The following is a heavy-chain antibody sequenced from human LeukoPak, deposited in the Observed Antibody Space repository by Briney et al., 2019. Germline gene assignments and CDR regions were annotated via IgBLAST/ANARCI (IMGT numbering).Heavy chain of an antibody. D-gene: IGHD3-10*01. Sequence: GRSLRLSCAASGFTFSTYGMHWVRQAPGKGLEWVAVISYDGSNKYYADSVKGRFTISRDNSKNTLYLQMNSLRAEDTAVYYCARNYYGSGSYGFVNWFDPWGQGTLVTVSS. J-gene: IGHJ5*02. CDR2: ISYDGSNK. CDR1: GFTFSTYG. V-gene: IGHV3-30*03. CDR3: ARNYYGSGSYGFVNWFDP.